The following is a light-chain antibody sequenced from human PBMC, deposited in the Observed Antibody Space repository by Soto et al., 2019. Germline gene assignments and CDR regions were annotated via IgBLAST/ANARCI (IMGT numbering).Light chain of an antibody. CDR3: QQIYSNPRM. CDR2: AAS. Sequence: DIQMTQSPSSLSASVGDRVTITCRASQSISNYLNCYQQKPGKAPKLLIYAASSLQSGVPTRFSGTGSGTDFSLSISSLQPDDVATYYCQQIYSNPRMFGLGTKVEIK. V-gene: IGKV1-39*01. J-gene: IGKJ1*01. CDR1: QSISNY.